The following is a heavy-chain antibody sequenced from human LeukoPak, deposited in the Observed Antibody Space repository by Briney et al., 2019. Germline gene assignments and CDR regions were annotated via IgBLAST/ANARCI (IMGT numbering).Heavy chain of an antibody. CDR2: IRSDGTST. V-gene: IGHV3-74*01. J-gene: IGHJ3*02. D-gene: IGHD3-22*01. CDR1: GFTFSNYW. CDR3: ARAVRTYDSSGDYLDAFDI. Sequence: PGGSLRLSCAASGFTFSNYWMHWVRQGPGKGLVWVSRIRSDGTSTSYADSVKGRFTISRDNTKNTLYLQMKSLRAEDTAVYYCARAVRTYDSSGDYLDAFDIWGQGTMVTVSS.